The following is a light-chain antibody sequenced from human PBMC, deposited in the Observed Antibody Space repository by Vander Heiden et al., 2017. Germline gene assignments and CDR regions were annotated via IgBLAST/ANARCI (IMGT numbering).Light chain of an antibody. CDR2: GSS. V-gene: IGKV3-20*01. J-gene: IGKJ4*01. Sequence: LTQSPATLPLVPGERATITSRPSHSIIGSYLAWYQQESGQAPRLLIYGSSSPAIGIPYRFSGSGSGTDFTLIISRLEAEDFAVYFCQQYGSTPPTFGGGTKVEIK. CDR3: QQYGSTPPT. CDR1: HSIIGSY.